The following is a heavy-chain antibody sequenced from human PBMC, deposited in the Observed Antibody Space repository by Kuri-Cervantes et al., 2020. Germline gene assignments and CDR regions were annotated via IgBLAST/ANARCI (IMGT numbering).Heavy chain of an antibody. CDR3: ARETTVTTVVDY. CDR2: ISGSGGST. Sequence: GESLKISCAASGFTFSSYAMSWVRQAPGKGLEWVSAISGSGGSTYYADSVKGRFTISRDNSKNTLYLQMNSLRAEDTAVYYCARETTVTTVVDYWGQGTLVTVSS. V-gene: IGHV3-23*01. J-gene: IGHJ4*02. D-gene: IGHD4-17*01. CDR1: GFTFSSYA.